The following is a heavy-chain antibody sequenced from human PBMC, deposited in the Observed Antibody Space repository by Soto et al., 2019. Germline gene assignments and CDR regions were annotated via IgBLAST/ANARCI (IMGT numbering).Heavy chain of an antibody. V-gene: IGHV3-33*01. J-gene: IGHJ6*02. CDR2: IWYDGSNK. CDR3: ARDTYSYGPPGYYYYGMDV. Sequence: GGSLRLSCAASGFTFSSYGMHWVRQAPGKGLEWVAVIWYDGSNKYCADSVKGRFTISRDNSKNTLYLQMNSLRAEDTAVYYCARDTYSYGPPGYYYYGMDVWGQGTTVTVSS. D-gene: IGHD5-18*01. CDR1: GFTFSSYG.